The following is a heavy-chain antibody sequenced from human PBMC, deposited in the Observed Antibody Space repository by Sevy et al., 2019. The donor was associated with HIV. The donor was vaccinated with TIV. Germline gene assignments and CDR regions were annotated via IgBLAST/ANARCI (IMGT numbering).Heavy chain of an antibody. CDR1: GFTFINYN. CDR2: VSGSSNYI. CDR3: ARGPPVGSYDYFDY. J-gene: IGHJ4*02. V-gene: IGHV3-21*06. Sequence: GGSLRLSCAASGFTFINYNMNWVRQAPGKGLEWVASVSGSSNYIYYAESLKGRFIISRDNAKDTLYLQMNSLRADDSAVYYCARGPPVGSYDYFDYWGQGTLVTVSS. D-gene: IGHD1-26*01.